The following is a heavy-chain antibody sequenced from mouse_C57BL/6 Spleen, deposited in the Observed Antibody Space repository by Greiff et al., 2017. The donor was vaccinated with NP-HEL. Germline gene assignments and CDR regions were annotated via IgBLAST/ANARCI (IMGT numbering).Heavy chain of an antibody. J-gene: IGHJ4*01. V-gene: IGHV5-17*01. D-gene: IGHD1-1*01. Sequence: EVQGVESGGGLVKPGGSLKLSCAASGFTFSDYGMHWVRQAPEKGLEWVAYISSGSSTIYYADTVKGRFTISRDNAKNTLFLQMTSLRSEDTAMYYCARCGSSVSYYAMDYWGQGTSVTVSS. CDR1: GFTFSDYG. CDR2: ISSGSSTI. CDR3: ARCGSSVSYYAMDY.